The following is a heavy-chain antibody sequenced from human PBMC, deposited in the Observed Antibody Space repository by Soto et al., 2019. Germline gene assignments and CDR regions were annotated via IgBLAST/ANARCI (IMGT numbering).Heavy chain of an antibody. J-gene: IGHJ4*02. CDR3: ALRSMAVVPEY. CDR1: GDSISSYY. CDR2: LYYGRSA. Sequence: QVQLQESGPGLVKPSETLSLTCAVSGDSISSYYCMWIRQPPGKGLESIGYLYYGRSANYNPSLKSRVTVAVDTSTSQCSVTLSTMAAADSAVYYCALRSMAVVPEYWGQGTLVTVSS. V-gene: IGHV4-59*01. D-gene: IGHD2-2*01.